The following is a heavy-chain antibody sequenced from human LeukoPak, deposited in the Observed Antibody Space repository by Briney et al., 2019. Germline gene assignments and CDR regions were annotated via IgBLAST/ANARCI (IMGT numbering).Heavy chain of an antibody. CDR2: ISWNSGSI. Sequence: PGGSLRLSCAASGFTFDDYAMHWVRQAPGKGLEWVSGISWNSGSIGYADSVKGRFTISRDNGKNSLYLQMNSLRAEDTALYYCAKDEESYYDSSGYYISWGQGTLVTVSS. CDR1: GFTFDDYA. V-gene: IGHV3-9*01. CDR3: AKDEESYYDSSGYYIS. D-gene: IGHD3-22*01. J-gene: IGHJ5*02.